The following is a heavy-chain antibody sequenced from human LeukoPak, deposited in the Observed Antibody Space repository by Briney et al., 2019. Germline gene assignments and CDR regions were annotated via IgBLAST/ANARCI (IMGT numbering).Heavy chain of an antibody. D-gene: IGHD3-10*01. J-gene: IGHJ6*02. CDR1: GFTFSNAW. V-gene: IGHV3-15*01. Sequence: GGSLRLSCAASGFTFSNAWMSWVRQAPGKGLEWVGRIKSKTDGGTTDYAAPVKGRFTISRDDSKNTLYLQMNSLRAEDTAVYYCAKDGGYGSGSYYYYYGMDVWGQGTTVTVSS. CDR2: IKSKTDGGTT. CDR3: AKDGGYGSGSYYYYYGMDV.